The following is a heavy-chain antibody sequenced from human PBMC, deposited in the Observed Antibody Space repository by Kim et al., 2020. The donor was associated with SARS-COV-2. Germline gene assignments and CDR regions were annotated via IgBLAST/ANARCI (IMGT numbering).Heavy chain of an antibody. CDR2: SNYNGTY. CDR3: VREYMVRGVMRIGWFDP. D-gene: IGHD3-10*01. V-gene: IGHV4-31*03. CDR1: GGSIRSAGYS. J-gene: IGHJ5*02. Sequence: SETLSLTCSVSGGSIRSAGYSWTWHRQHTGMGLEWIVYSNYNGTYYYNLSLKSRVAISVDTTKNQFSLRLMTVTAADTAVYYCVREYMVRGVMRIGWFDPWRQQTLATV.